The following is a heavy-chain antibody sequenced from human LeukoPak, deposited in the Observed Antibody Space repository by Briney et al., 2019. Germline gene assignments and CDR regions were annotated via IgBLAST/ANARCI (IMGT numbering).Heavy chain of an antibody. Sequence: GASVKVSCKASGYTFTGYYMHWVRQAPGQGLEWMGWINPNSGGTSYAQKFQGRVTMTRDMSTSTVYMELSSLRAEDTAVYYCARDQPEDSSGYQFDPWGQGTLVTVSS. CDR3: ARDQPEDSSGYQFDP. CDR1: GYTFTGYY. CDR2: INPNSGGT. J-gene: IGHJ5*02. V-gene: IGHV1-2*02. D-gene: IGHD3-22*01.